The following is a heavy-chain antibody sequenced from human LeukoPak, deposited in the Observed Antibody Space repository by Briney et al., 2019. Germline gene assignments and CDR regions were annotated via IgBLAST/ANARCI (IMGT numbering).Heavy chain of an antibody. CDR2: INHSGST. V-gene: IGHV4-34*01. CDR1: GGSFSGYY. D-gene: IGHD3-22*01. CDR3: ARDLTLDR. Sequence: SETLSLTXAVYGGSFSGYYWSWIRQPPGKGLEWIGEINHSGSTNYNPSLKSRVTISVDTSENQFSLKLSSVTAADTATYYCARDLTLDRWGQGTLVTVSS. J-gene: IGHJ4*02.